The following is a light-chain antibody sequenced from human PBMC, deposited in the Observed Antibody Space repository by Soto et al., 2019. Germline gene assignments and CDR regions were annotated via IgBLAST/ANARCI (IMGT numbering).Light chain of an antibody. CDR3: QQYNNHPIT. Sequence: EIQINQTPSTLSAAVGDSVTITCRASDTIATWLAWYQQKAGRAPKPLIYDASSLRSGVPSRFSGFGSGTDFNFTINNLQPSDFATYYCQQYNNHPITFGQGARLSIK. J-gene: IGKJ5*01. CDR2: DAS. V-gene: IGKV1-5*01. CDR1: DTIATW.